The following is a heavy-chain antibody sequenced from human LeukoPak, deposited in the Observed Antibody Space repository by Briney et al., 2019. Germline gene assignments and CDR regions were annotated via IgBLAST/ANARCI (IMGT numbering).Heavy chain of an antibody. CDR1: GFTFNTYA. Sequence: PGGSLRLSCAASGFTFNTYALHWVRQAPGKGLEWMAVIYYDGSSNYYADSVKGRFTISRDNSKNTLYLQMNSLRAEDTAVYYCARDTEVVVAARGWFDPWGQGTLVTVSS. J-gene: IGHJ5*02. CDR3: ARDTEVVVAARGWFDP. V-gene: IGHV3-30-3*01. D-gene: IGHD2-15*01. CDR2: IYYDGSSN.